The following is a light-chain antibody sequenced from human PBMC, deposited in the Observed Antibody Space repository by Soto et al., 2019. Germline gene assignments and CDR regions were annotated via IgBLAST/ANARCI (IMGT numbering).Light chain of an antibody. CDR3: AAWDGSRNGGV. J-gene: IGLJ3*02. CDR1: SSNIGSDN. V-gene: IGLV1-44*01. Sequence: QSVLTQPPSASGTPGQRVTISCSGSSSNIGSDNVNWYQQLPLTAPKLLIYDNNKRPSGVPDRFSGSKSGTSASLAISGLQSEDEADYYCAAWDGSRNGGVFGGGTKLNVL. CDR2: DNN.